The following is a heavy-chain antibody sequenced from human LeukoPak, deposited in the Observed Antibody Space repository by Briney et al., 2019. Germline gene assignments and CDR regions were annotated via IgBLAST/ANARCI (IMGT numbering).Heavy chain of an antibody. CDR2: INPNSGGT. Sequence: ASVTVSCKASGYTFTGYYMHWVRQAPGQGLEWMGWINPNSGGTNYAQKFQGRVTMTRDTSISTAYMELSRLRSDDTAVYYCARGGYYDSSGSGYWGQGTLVTVSS. J-gene: IGHJ4*02. D-gene: IGHD3-22*01. V-gene: IGHV1-2*02. CDR3: ARGGYYDSSGSGY. CDR1: GYTFTGYY.